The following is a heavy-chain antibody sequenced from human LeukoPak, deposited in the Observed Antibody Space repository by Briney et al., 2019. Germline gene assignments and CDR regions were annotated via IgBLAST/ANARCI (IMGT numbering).Heavy chain of an antibody. CDR3: ARGRPRRSYDFWSGYDVFDY. CDR2: INHSGST. J-gene: IGHJ4*02. D-gene: IGHD3-3*01. Sequence: PSETLSLTCAVYGGSFSGYYWSWIRQPPGKGLEWIGEINHSGSTNYNPSLKSRVTISVDTSKNQFSLKLSSVTAADTAVYYCARGRPRRSYDFWSGYDVFDYWGQGTLVTVSS. V-gene: IGHV4-34*01. CDR1: GGSFSGYY.